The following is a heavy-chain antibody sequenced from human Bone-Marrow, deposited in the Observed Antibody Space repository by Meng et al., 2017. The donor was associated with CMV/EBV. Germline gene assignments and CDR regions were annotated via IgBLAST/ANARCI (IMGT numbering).Heavy chain of an antibody. J-gene: IGHJ4*02. CDR2: IYYSGST. CDR1: GGSISSSSYY. Sequence: SETLSLTCTVSGGSISSSSYYWGWIRQPPGKGLEWIGSIYYSGSTYYNPSLKSRVTISVDTSKNQFSLKLSSVTAADTAVYYCARDAQYIIIPTRGFADWGQGKLVNVSS. D-gene: IGHD3-10*01. V-gene: IGHV4-39*07. CDR3: ARDAQYIIIPTRGFAD.